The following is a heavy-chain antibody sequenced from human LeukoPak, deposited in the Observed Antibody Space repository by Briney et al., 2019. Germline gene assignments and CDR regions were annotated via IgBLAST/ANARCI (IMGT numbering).Heavy chain of an antibody. J-gene: IGHJ3*02. CDR2: ISYDKSNK. V-gene: IGHV3-30-3*01. CDR1: GFTFSSYA. Sequence: GGSLRLSCAASGFTFSSYAMHWVRQAPGKELEWVALISYDKSNKYYADSVKGRFTISRDNSKNTLFVQMNSLRTEDTAVYYCARSGVQWQWLLTYDAFDIWGQGTMVTVSS. CDR3: ARSGVQWQWLLTYDAFDI. D-gene: IGHD6-19*01.